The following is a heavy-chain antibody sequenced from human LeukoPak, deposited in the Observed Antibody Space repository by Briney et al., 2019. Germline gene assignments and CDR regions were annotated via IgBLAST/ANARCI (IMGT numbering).Heavy chain of an antibody. CDR1: GGSFSGYY. Sequence: SETLSLTCAVYGGSFSGYYWSWIRQPPGKGLEWIGEINHSGSTNYNPSLKSRVTISVDTSKNQFSLKLSSVTAADTAVYYCARGSTPGHYYYYGMDVWGQGTTVTVSS. D-gene: IGHD3-10*01. V-gene: IGHV4-34*01. CDR2: INHSGST. CDR3: ARGSTPGHYYYYGMDV. J-gene: IGHJ6*02.